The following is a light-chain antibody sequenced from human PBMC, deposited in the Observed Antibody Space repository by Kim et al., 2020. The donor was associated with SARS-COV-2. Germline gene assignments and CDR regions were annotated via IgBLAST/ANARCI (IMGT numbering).Light chain of an antibody. CDR1: KLGNRY. J-gene: IGLJ3*02. Sequence: SYELTQPPSVSVSPGQTASIACSGDKLGNRYASWYQQMSGQSPVLVIYEDNKRPSGIPERFSGSNSGNTATLTISETQSVEESDYYCQAWDGSLWVFGGG. V-gene: IGLV3-1*01. CDR3: QAWDGSLWV. CDR2: EDN.